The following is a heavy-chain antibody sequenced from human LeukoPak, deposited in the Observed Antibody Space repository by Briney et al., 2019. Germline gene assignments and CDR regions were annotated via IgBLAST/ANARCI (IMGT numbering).Heavy chain of an antibody. CDR1: GGTFSSYA. CDR3: ARSFRGSYGYGY. D-gene: IGHD5-18*01. J-gene: IGHJ4*02. V-gene: IGHV1-69*05. Sequence: SVKVSCKASGGTFSSYAISWVRQAPGQGLEWMGRIIPIFGTANHAQKFQGRVTITTDESTSTAYMELSSLRSEDTAVYYCARSFRGSYGYGYWGQGTLVTVSS. CDR2: IIPIFGTA.